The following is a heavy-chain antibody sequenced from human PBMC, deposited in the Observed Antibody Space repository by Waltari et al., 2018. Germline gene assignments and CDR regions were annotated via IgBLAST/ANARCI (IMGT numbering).Heavy chain of an antibody. J-gene: IGHJ4*02. D-gene: IGHD3-16*01. CDR3: SRDLIAGVPDYLDY. V-gene: IGHV3-30*04. CDR2: ISSDGSLK. CDR1: GFAFLTFA. Sequence: QVQLVESGGGVVQPGGALRLSCAASGFAFLTFAMPWVRQPPGKGLEWVAVISSDGSLKYYADSVKGRFTSSRDNSHNTFFLQMNSLRHEDTAVYYCSRDLIAGVPDYLDYWGQGTLVTVSS.